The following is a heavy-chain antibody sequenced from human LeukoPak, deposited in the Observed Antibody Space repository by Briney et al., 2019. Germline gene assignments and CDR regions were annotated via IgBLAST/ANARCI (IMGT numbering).Heavy chain of an antibody. CDR2: IYYSGST. Sequence: SETLSLTCTVSGGSISSSSYYWGWIRQPPGKGLEWIGSIYYSGSTYYNPSLKSRVTISVDTSKNQFSLKLGSVTAADTAVYYCARGYSRFDYWGQGTLVTVSS. D-gene: IGHD4-11*01. J-gene: IGHJ4*02. V-gene: IGHV4-39*07. CDR1: GGSISSSSYY. CDR3: ARGYSRFDY.